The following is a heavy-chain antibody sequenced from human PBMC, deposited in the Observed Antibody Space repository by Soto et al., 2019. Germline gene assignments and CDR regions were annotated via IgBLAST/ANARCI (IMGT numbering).Heavy chain of an antibody. V-gene: IGHV3-66*01. CDR1: GFTVSSNY. Sequence: SLRLSCAASGFTVSSNYMSWVRQAPGKGLEWVSVIYSGGSTYYADSVKGRFTISRDNSKNTLYLQMNSLRAEDTAVYHCASLDYGDLYYFDYWGQGTLVTVSS. CDR2: IYSGGST. CDR3: ASLDYGDLYYFDY. J-gene: IGHJ4*02. D-gene: IGHD4-17*01.